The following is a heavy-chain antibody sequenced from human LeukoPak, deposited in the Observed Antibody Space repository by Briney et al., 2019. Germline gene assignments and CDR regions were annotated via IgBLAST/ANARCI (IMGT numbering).Heavy chain of an antibody. V-gene: IGHV1-46*01. CDR2: INPSGGST. Sequence: ASVKVSCKASGYTFTSYYMHWVRQAPGQGLEWMGIINPSGGSTSYAQKFQGRVTMTRDTSTSTVYMELSSLRSEDTAVYYCARGGPTQYYYDSSGYWLDSWGQGTLVTVSS. CDR3: ARGGPTQYYYDSSGYWLDS. J-gene: IGHJ4*02. CDR1: GYTFTSYY. D-gene: IGHD3-22*01.